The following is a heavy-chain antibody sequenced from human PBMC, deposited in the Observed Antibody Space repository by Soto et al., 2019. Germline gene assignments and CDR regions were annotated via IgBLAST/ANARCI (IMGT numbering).Heavy chain of an antibody. D-gene: IGHD3-16*01. CDR1: GVSVGDPY. Sequence: SETLTLTCSGSGVSVGDPYWAWIRQSPGQGLEWLSRMLYSGSGGIKTNHSLKGRVSISVVTSTKHISLRLMSVNAADIAVYYCARDFYDSSAAGVAFDLWGPGTMVTVSS. CDR2: MLYSGSGGI. V-gene: IGHV4-59*02. CDR3: ARDFYDSSAAGVAFDL. J-gene: IGHJ3*01.